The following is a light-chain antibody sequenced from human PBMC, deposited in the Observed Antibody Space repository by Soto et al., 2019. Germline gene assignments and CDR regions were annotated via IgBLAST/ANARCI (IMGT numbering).Light chain of an antibody. J-gene: IGKJ2*01. V-gene: IGKV3-15*01. CDR3: QHYNDWPALYT. CDR2: GAS. Sequence: EIVMTQSPATLSVSPGERATLSCRASQSVSSNLAWYQQKPGQAPRLLIYGASTRATGIPARFSGSGSGTGFTLTISSLQSEDFAVYYCQHYNDWPALYTSGQGTKLEIK. CDR1: QSVSSN.